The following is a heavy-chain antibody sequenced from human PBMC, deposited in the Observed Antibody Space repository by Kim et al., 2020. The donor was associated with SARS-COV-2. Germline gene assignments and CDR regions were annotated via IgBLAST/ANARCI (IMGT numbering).Heavy chain of an antibody. CDR2: MKPRNGET. Sequence: ASVKVSCKASGYTFTTYAIHWVRQAPGQRLEWMGWMKPRNGETKYSQKFQGRVTFIRDTSANTAYMELSSLTSEDTAVYYCVTDRSVGSWQGGGYWGQGTLVTVSS. CDR1: GYTFTTYA. J-gene: IGHJ4*02. CDR3: VTDRSVGSWQGGGY. D-gene: IGHD2-15*01. V-gene: IGHV1-3*01.